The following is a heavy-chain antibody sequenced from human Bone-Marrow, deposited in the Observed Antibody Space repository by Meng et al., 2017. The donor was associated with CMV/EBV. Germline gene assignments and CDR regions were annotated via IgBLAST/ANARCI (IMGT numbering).Heavy chain of an antibody. CDR1: GYTFTSYD. J-gene: IGHJ6*02. CDR2: MNPNSGNT. CDR3: ARGLSSYAYYYYGMDV. V-gene: IGHV1-8*03. Sequence: ASVKVSCKASGYTFTSYDINWVRQATGQGLEWMGWMNPNSGNTGYAQKFQGRVTITRNTSISTAYMELSSLRSEDTAVYYCARGLSSYAYYYYGMDVWGQRTTVTFSS. D-gene: IGHD2/OR15-2a*01.